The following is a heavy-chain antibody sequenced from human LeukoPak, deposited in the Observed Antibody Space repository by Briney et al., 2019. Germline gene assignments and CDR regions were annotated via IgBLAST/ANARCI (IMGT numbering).Heavy chain of an antibody. V-gene: IGHV3-23*01. CDR3: AKGYSSGWYLSLAWWGSYFDY. D-gene: IGHD6-19*01. Sequence: GGSLRLSCAASGFTFSSYAMSWVRQAPGKGLEWVSAISGSGGSTYYADSVKGRFTISRDNSKNTLYLQMNSLRAEDTAVYYCAKGYSSGWYLSLAWWGSYFDYWGQGTLVTVSS. CDR2: ISGSGGST. J-gene: IGHJ4*02. CDR1: GFTFSSYA.